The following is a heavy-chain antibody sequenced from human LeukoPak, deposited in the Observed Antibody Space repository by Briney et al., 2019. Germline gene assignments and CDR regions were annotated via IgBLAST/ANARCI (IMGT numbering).Heavy chain of an antibody. Sequence: GGSLRLSCAASGFTFSSYWMSWVRQAPGKGLEWVANIKQDGSEKYYVDSVKGRFTISRDNAKNSLYLQMNSLRAEDTAVYYCARDVRARLADGYYMDVWGKGTTVTVSS. V-gene: IGHV3-7*03. CDR2: IKQDGSEK. CDR3: ARDVRARLADGYYMDV. J-gene: IGHJ6*03. D-gene: IGHD6-13*01. CDR1: GFTFSSYW.